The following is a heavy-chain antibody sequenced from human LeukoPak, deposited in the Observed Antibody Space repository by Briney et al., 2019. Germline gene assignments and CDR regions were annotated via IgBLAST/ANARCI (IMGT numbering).Heavy chain of an antibody. D-gene: IGHD2-2*01. Sequence: SETLSLTCTVSGGSVSSGSYYWSWTRQPPGKGLEWIGYIYYSGSTNYNPSLKSRVTISVDTSKNQFSLKLSSVTAADTAVYYCAMRGYCSSTSCSDYGRMDVWGKGTTVTVSS. CDR2: IYYSGST. CDR3: AMRGYCSSTSCSDYGRMDV. J-gene: IGHJ6*04. V-gene: IGHV4-61*01. CDR1: GGSVSSGSYY.